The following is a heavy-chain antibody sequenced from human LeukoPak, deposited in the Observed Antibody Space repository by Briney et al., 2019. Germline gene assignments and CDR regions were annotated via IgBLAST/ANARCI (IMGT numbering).Heavy chain of an antibody. V-gene: IGHV1-69*01. Sequence: SVKVSCKASGCTFSSYAISWVRQAPGQGLEWMGVIIPIFGTANYAQKFQGRVTITADESTSTAYMELRSLRSEDTAVYYCAGTYYYGSGSYLGDAFDIWGQGTMVTVSS. D-gene: IGHD3-10*01. CDR2: IIPIFGTA. CDR1: GCTFSSYA. J-gene: IGHJ3*02. CDR3: AGTYYYGSGSYLGDAFDI.